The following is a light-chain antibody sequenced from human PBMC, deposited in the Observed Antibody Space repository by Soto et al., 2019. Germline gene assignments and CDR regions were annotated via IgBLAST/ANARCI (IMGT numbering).Light chain of an antibody. V-gene: IGLV2-18*02. CDR2: EVS. CDR1: SSDVGLYNR. J-gene: IGLJ2*01. CDR3: SSYTNSSSVI. Sequence: QSVLTQPPSVSGSPGQSVTISCTGTSSDVGLYNRVSWYQQPPGTAPKLMIYEVSSRPSGVPDRFSGSKSGNTASLTISWLQAEDEADYYCSSYTNSSSVIFGGGTKLTVL.